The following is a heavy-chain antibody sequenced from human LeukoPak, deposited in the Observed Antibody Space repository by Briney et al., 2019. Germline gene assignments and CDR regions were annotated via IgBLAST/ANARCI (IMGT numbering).Heavy chain of an antibody. D-gene: IGHD4-17*01. V-gene: IGHV3-48*01. CDR1: GFTFSSYS. CDR3: ARRSTGVYCFDY. J-gene: IGHJ4*02. CDR2: ISSSSTVI. Sequence: GGSLRLSCAVSGFTFSSYSLNWVRQAPGKGPEWLSYISSSSTVIYYADSVKGRFTISRDNAKNSLYLQMNSLRAEDTAVYYCARRSTGVYCFDYWGQGTLVTVSS.